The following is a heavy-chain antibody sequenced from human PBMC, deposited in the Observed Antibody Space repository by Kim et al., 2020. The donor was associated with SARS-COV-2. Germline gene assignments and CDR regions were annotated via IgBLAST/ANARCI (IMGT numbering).Heavy chain of an antibody. CDR2: IYHSGST. J-gene: IGHJ4*02. Sequence: SETLSLTCAVSGGSISSSNWWSWVRQPPGKGLEWIGEIYHSGSTNYNPSLKSRVTISVDKSKNQFSLKLSSVTAADTAVYYCARDKHSSWLRREYYYFDYWGQGTLVTVSS. V-gene: IGHV4-4*02. D-gene: IGHD6-13*01. CDR1: GGSISSSNW. CDR3: ARDKHSSWLRREYYYFDY.